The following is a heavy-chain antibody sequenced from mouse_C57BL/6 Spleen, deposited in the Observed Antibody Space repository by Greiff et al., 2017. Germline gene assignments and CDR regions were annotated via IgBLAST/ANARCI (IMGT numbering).Heavy chain of an antibody. Sequence: EVQLQQSGPELVKPGASVKIPCKASGYTFTDYNMDWVKQSHGKSLEWIGDINPNNGGTIYNQKFKGKATLTVDKSSSTAYMELRSLTSEDTAVYYCARLDYYGSSYGFAYWGQGTLVTVSA. V-gene: IGHV1-18*01. CDR1: GYTFTDYN. D-gene: IGHD1-1*01. J-gene: IGHJ3*01. CDR3: ARLDYYGSSYGFAY. CDR2: INPNNGGT.